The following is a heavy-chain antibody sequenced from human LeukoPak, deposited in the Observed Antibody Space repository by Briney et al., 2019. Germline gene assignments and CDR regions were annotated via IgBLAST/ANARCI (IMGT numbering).Heavy chain of an antibody. CDR2: ISYDGSNK. CDR1: GFTFSSYA. D-gene: IGHD4-17*01. CDR3: ARWMTTVTTPAFDY. Sequence: GGSLRLSRAASGFTFSSYAMHWVRQAPGKGLEWVAVISYDGSNKYYADSVKGRFTISRDNSKNTLYLQMNSLRAEDTAVYYCARWMTTVTTPAFDYWGQGTLVTVSS. J-gene: IGHJ4*02. V-gene: IGHV3-30-3*01.